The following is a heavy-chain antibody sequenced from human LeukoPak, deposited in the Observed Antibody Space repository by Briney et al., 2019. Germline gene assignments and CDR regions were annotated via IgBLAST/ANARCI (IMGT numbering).Heavy chain of an antibody. CDR3: AREGSGSYSHAGLDY. D-gene: IGHD1-26*01. J-gene: IGHJ4*02. CDR2: IYSGGST. V-gene: IGHV3-66*01. CDR1: GFTVSSNY. Sequence: GGSLRLSCAASGFTVSSNYMSWVRQAPGKGLEWASVIYSGGSTYYADSVKGRFTISRDNSKNTLYLQMNSLRAEDTAVYYCAREGSGSYSHAGLDYWGQGTLVTVSS.